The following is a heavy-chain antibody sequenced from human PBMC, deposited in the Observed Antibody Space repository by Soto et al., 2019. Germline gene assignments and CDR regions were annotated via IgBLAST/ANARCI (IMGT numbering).Heavy chain of an antibody. J-gene: IGHJ4*02. Sequence: QVQLVQSGAEVKKPGASVKVSCKASGYTFITYGVSWVRQAPGQGLDWLGWISTYNGNPRYAERLKGRVTMTTDTTTNTAYMELRNLRSDDSAVYYCARGPTDYYDNSANYCLDYWGQGTLVTVSS. CDR3: ARGPTDYYDNSANYCLDY. D-gene: IGHD3-22*01. V-gene: IGHV1-18*01. CDR2: ISTYNGNP. CDR1: GYTFITYG.